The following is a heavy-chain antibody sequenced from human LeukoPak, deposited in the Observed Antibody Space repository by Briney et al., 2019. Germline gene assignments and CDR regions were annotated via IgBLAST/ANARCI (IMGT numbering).Heavy chain of an antibody. CDR1: GFTFSRHW. J-gene: IGHJ4*02. CDR3: ARDYGDGSFDY. CDR2: INSDGSRI. Sequence: GGSLRLSCAASGFTFSRHWMHWVRQAPGKGLVWVSRINSDGSRISYADSVKGRFTISRDNAKNTLYLQMNSLRAEDTAVYFCARDYGDGSFDYWGQGTLVTVSS. D-gene: IGHD7-27*01. V-gene: IGHV3-74*01.